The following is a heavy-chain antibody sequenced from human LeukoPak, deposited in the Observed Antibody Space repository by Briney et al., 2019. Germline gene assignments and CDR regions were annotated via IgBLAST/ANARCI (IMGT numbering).Heavy chain of an antibody. Sequence: SETLSLTCAVYGGSFSDYYWSWIRQPPGKGLEWIGEINHSGSTNYNPSLKSRVSISVDTSKNQFSLKLTSVTAADTAVYYCARLGYSSGWYPYYNYMDVWGKGTTVTISS. J-gene: IGHJ6*03. D-gene: IGHD6-19*01. CDR2: INHSGST. CDR1: GGSFSDYY. V-gene: IGHV4-34*01. CDR3: ARLGYSSGWYPYYNYMDV.